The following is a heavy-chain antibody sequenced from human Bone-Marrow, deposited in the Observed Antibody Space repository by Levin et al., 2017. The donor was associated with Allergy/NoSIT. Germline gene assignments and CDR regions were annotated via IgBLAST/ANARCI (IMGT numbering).Heavy chain of an antibody. D-gene: IGHD4-17*01. CDR1: GFTFSNAW. V-gene: IGHV3-15*01. J-gene: IGHJ6*02. Sequence: GGSLRLSCAASGFTFSNAWMSWVRQAPGKGLEWVGRIKSKTDGGTTDYAAPVKGRFTISRDDSKNTLYLQMNSLKTEDTAVYYCTTGRAPYYGDQIAYYGMDVWGQGTTVTVSS. CDR3: TTGRAPYYGDQIAYYGMDV. CDR2: IKSKTDGGTT.